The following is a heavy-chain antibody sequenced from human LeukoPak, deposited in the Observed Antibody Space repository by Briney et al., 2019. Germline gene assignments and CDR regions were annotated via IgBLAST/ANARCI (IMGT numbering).Heavy chain of an antibody. D-gene: IGHD5-18*01. J-gene: IGHJ6*03. CDR2: IYYSGST. CDR1: GGSISSSIYY. CDR3: ARIEGGVTSGYYYYYMDV. Sequence: SETLSLTCTVSGGSISSSIYYWGWIRRPPGKGLEWIGSIYYSGSTYYNPSLNSRVTISVDTSKNQFSLKLSSVTAADTAVYYCARIEGGVTSGYYYYYMDVWGKGTTVTVSS. V-gene: IGHV4-39*01.